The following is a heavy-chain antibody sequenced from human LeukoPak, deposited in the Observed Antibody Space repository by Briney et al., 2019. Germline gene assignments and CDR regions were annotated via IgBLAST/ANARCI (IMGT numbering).Heavy chain of an antibody. CDR1: GYTVTSYD. Sequence: ASGKVSCKASGYTVTSYDINWVGQATGHGGEGRGWMNPNSGNTGYAHKFQGRVTMSRNTSITTAYMELSSLRSEDTAVYYGATPTQLYYYYGMDVWGQGTTVTVSS. CDR3: ATPTQLYYYYGMDV. V-gene: IGHV1-8*01. J-gene: IGHJ6*02. CDR2: MNPNSGNT. D-gene: IGHD1-1*01.